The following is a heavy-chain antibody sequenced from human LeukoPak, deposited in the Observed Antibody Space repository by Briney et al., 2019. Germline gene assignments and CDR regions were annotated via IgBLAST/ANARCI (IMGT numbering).Heavy chain of an antibody. CDR2: ISGSGGST. V-gene: IGHV3-23*01. D-gene: IGHD2-8*01. CDR1: GFTFSSYA. CDR3: AKDRYCTNGVCSPYFDY. Sequence: GGSLRLSCAASGFTFSSYAMSWVRQAPGKGLEWVSAISGSGGSTYYADSVKGRFTISRDNSKNTLYLQMNSLRAEDTAVYYCAKDRYCTNGVCSPYFDYWGQGTLVTVSS. J-gene: IGHJ4*02.